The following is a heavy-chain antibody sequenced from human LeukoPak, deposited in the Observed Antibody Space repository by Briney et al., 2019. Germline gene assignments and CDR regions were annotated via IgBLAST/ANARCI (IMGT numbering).Heavy chain of an antibody. CDR2: IHPDGTEK. Sequence: GGSLRLSCAAPGLTFTNYWMHWVRQAPGKGLEPVAYIHPDGTEKYYMESLRGRFAISRDNAKNSLYLQMSNLRDEDTAVYYCTSRYDFWSGYFQGYYFDFWGQGSLVTVSS. J-gene: IGHJ4*02. D-gene: IGHD3-3*01. CDR1: GLTFTNYW. V-gene: IGHV3-7*01. CDR3: TSRYDFWSGYFQGYYFDF.